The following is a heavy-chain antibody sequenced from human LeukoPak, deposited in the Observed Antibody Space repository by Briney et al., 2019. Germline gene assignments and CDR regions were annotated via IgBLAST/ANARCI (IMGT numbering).Heavy chain of an antibody. CDR2: INSDASVT. V-gene: IGHV3-74*01. D-gene: IGHD6-19*01. J-gene: IGHJ4*02. CDR3: ARVTAVAGTSVGVDA. CDR1: GFTFSNYW. Sequence: PGGSLRLSCAASGFTFSNYWIHWVRQTPGKGLVWVSRINSDASVTTYADSVKGRFTISRDNAKNTLYLQMNSLRAEDTAVYYCARVTAVAGTSVGVDAWGQGILVTVS.